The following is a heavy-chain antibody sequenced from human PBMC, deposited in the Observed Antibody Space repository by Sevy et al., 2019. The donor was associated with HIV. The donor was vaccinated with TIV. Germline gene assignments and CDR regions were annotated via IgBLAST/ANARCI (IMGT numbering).Heavy chain of an antibody. CDR1: GFTFNTHV. Sequence: ASVKVSCAASGFTFNTHVMNWVRQAPGKGLEWVSSISGFGNTYYADSVRGRFTISRDNAKNTLYLQMNSLRADDTAVYYCAKVLNPALESMMEVTVRSLKGFDVWGQGTMVTVSS. D-gene: IGHD3-22*01. CDR3: AKVLNPALESMMEVTVRSLKGFDV. V-gene: IGHV3-23*01. CDR2: ISGFGNT. J-gene: IGHJ3*01.